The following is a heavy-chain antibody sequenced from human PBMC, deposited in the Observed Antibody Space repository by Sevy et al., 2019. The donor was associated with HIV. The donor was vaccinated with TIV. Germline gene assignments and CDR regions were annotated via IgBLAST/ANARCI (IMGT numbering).Heavy chain of an antibody. CDR1: GYTFTDYY. J-gene: IGHJ5*02. V-gene: IGHV1-2*02. CDR3: ARVARRVPAATLNWFDP. Sequence: ASVKVSCMASGYTFTDYYIHWVRQAPGQGLEGMGWINPNSGGTNYAQKFQGRVTMTRETSISTAYMELSRLRSDGTAVYYCARVARRVPAATLNWFDPWGQGTLVTVSS. CDR2: INPNSGGT. D-gene: IGHD2-2*01.